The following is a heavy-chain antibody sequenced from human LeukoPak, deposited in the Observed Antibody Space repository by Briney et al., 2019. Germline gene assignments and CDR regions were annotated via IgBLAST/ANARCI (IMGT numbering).Heavy chain of an antibody. J-gene: IGHJ6*02. CDR2: IIPLFGTA. CDR3: ARHTTMDAYYYFYGMDV. V-gene: IGHV1-69*13. D-gene: IGHD5-18*01. Sequence: SVKVSCKASGGTISGFAISWVRQAPGQGLERMGGIIPLFGTANYPQKWQGRVTITADVSTRTAYMELSSLRSEDTAVYYCARHTTMDAYYYFYGMDVWGQGTTVTVSS. CDR1: GGTISGFA.